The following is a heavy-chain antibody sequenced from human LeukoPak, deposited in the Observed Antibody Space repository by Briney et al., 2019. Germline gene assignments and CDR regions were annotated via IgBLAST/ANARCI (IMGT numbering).Heavy chain of an antibody. J-gene: IGHJ4*02. D-gene: IGHD2-15*01. Sequence: GGSLRLSCAASGFTFSSYWMHWVRQAPGKALVWVSRINSDGSSTSYADSVKGRFTISRDNAKNTVYLQMNSLRAEDTAVYYCARDLKGSPDYWGQGTLVTVSS. CDR2: INSDGSST. CDR3: ARDLKGSPDY. CDR1: GFTFSSYW. V-gene: IGHV3-74*01.